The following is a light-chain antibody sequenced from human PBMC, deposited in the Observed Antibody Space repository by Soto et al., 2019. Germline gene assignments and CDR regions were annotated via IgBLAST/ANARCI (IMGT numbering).Light chain of an antibody. V-gene: IGKV3-15*01. Sequence: EIVMTQSPATLSLSPGQGVTLSCRASQSVRRDLAWYRQKPGQAPRLLIYTASTRAIGIPARFSGSGSGTDFTLTITRLKSEDFAVYYCQQYYMWPPVFGQGTKVDIK. J-gene: IGKJ1*01. CDR1: QSVRRD. CDR2: TAS. CDR3: QQYYMWPPV.